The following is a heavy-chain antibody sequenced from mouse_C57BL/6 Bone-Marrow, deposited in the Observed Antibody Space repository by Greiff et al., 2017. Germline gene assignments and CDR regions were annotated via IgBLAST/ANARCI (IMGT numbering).Heavy chain of an antibody. D-gene: IGHD2-3*01. CDR3: ARRHGYYGWFAY. V-gene: IGHV1-47*01. J-gene: IGHJ3*01. Sequence: QVQLKESGAELVKPGASVKMSCKASGYTFTTYPIEWMKQNHGKSLEWIGNFHPYNDDTKYNEKLKGKATLTVAKSSSTVYLELIRLTSDDSAVYSCARRHGYYGWFAYWGQGTLVTVSA. CDR2: FHPYNDDT. CDR1: GYTFTTYP.